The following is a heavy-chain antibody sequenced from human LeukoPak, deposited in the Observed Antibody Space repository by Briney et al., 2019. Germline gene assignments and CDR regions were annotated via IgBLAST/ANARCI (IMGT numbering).Heavy chain of an antibody. J-gene: IGHJ4*02. Sequence: ASVKVSCKASGYTFTGYYMHWVRQAPGQGLEWKGWINPNSGGTNYAQKFQGRVTMTRDTSISTAYMELSRLRSDDTAVYYCARGPSSGYAGTIDYWGQGTLVTVSS. CDR1: GYTFTGYY. V-gene: IGHV1-2*02. CDR3: ARGPSSGYAGTIDY. D-gene: IGHD3-22*01. CDR2: INPNSGGT.